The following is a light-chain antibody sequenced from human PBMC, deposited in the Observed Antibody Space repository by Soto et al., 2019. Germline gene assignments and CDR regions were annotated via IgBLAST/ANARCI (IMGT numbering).Light chain of an antibody. CDR1: SSDVGGYNY. Sequence: QSALTQPASVSGSPGQSITISCTGTSSDVGGYNYVSWYQQHPGKAPKLMIYEVSNRPSGVSNRFSGSKSGNTASLTISGLQAEDEAYYYCRSYTSSSTLVFGGGTQLTVL. CDR2: EVS. J-gene: IGLJ2*01. V-gene: IGLV2-14*01. CDR3: RSYTSSSTLV.